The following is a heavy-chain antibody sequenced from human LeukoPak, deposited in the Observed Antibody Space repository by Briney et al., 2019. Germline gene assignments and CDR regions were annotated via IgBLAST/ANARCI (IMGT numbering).Heavy chain of an antibody. CDR3: ARVEGGFGFDY. Sequence: PSETLTLTCAVYGGSFSGYYWSWIRQPPGKGLEWIGEINHSGSTNYNPSLKSRVTISVDTSKNQFSLKLSSVTAADTAVYYCARVEGGFGFDYWGQGTLVTVSS. J-gene: IGHJ4*02. CDR1: GGSFSGYY. V-gene: IGHV4-34*01. D-gene: IGHD3-10*01. CDR2: INHSGST.